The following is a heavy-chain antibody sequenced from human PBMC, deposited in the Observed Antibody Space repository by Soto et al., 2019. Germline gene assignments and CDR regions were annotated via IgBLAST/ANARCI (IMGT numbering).Heavy chain of an antibody. CDR3: AKIDLKGSWSGYQIDY. CDR1: GFTFSSYA. D-gene: IGHD3-3*01. Sequence: GGSLRLSCAASGFTFSSYAMSWVRQAPGKGLEWVSAISGSGGSTYYADSVKGRFTISRDNSKNTLYLQMNSLRAEDTAVYYCAKIDLKGSWSGYQIDYWGQGTLVTVSS. CDR2: ISGSGGST. J-gene: IGHJ4*02. V-gene: IGHV3-23*01.